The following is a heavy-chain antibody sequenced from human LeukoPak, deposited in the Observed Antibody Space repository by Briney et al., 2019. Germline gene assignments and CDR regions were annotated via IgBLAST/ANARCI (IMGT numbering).Heavy chain of an antibody. Sequence: PSETLSPTCAVYGGSFSGYYWSWIRQPPGKGLEWIGEINHSGSTNYNPSLKSRVTISVDTSKNQFSLKLSSVTAADTAVYYCASVSGSTQPHVGIRFDYWGQGTLVTVSS. CDR2: INHSGST. V-gene: IGHV4-34*01. J-gene: IGHJ4*02. D-gene: IGHD1-26*01. CDR1: GGSFSGYY. CDR3: ASVSGSTQPHVGIRFDY.